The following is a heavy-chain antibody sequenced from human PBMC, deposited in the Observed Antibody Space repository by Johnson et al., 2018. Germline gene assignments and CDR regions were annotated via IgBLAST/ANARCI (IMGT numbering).Heavy chain of an antibody. V-gene: IGHV3-23*04. Sequence: VQLVQSGGGLVKPGGSLRLSCAASGFTFSNAWMTWVRQAPGKGLEWVSAISGSGGSPYYADSVKGRFTISRDNSKNTLYLQMNSLKAEDTAVYYCAIGSLDVWGQGTTVTVSS. CDR3: AIGSLDV. J-gene: IGHJ6*02. D-gene: IGHD3-16*01. CDR1: GFTFSNAW. CDR2: ISGSGGSP.